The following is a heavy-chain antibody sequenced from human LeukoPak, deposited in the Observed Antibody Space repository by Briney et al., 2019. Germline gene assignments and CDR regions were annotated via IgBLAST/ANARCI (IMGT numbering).Heavy chain of an antibody. D-gene: IGHD1-7*01. J-gene: IGHJ5*02. V-gene: IGHV4-39*01. CDR2: IYYSGNT. CDR3: ARLVDGNYFDP. Sequence: SETLSLTCTVSGGSISSSDYYWGWIRQAPGKGLEWVGSIYYSGNTYSNPSLKSRVTISADTSKTQFSLRLSSVSAADTAMYYCARLVDGNYFDPWGQGTLVTVSS. CDR1: GGSISSSDYY.